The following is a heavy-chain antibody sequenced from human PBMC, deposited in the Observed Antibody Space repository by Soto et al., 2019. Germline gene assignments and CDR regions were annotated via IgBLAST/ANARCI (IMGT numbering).Heavy chain of an antibody. Sequence: QVQLQQSGPRLVKPSETLSLTCTVSSGPDRSHNWGWIRQPPGRGLEWIGYVYYAGDTAYNPALRSRVTIAAGTATTDISLTLSSVTAADTAVYYCVRQGIDYLHGLVDVWGQGTTVSVSS. CDR1: SGPDRSHN. D-gene: IGHD4-17*01. CDR3: VRQGIDYLHGLVDV. J-gene: IGHJ6*02. CDR2: VYYAGDT. V-gene: IGHV4-59*08.